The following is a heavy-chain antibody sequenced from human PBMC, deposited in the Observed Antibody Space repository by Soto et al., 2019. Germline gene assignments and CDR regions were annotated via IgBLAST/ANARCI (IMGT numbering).Heavy chain of an antibody. CDR1: GFTFSSYW. CDR2: INSDGSST. CDR3: ARASLYYDFWSGYDY. V-gene: IGHV3-74*01. J-gene: IGHJ4*02. Sequence: GGSLRLSCAASGFTFSSYWMHWVRQAPGKGLVWVSRINSDGSSTSYADSVKGRFTISRDNAKYTLYLQMNSLRAEDTAVYYCARASLYYDFWSGYDYWGQGTLVTVSS. D-gene: IGHD3-3*01.